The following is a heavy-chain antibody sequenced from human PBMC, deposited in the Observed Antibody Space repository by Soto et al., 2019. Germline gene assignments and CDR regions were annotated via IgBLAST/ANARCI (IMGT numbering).Heavy chain of an antibody. CDR3: ATPSGAYSCSVYFPS. J-gene: IGHJ4*02. CDR2: ISFDGVEK. D-gene: IGHD6-13*01. Sequence: QVQLVESGGGVVQPGRSLRLSCAASGFTFSVYGMHWVRQAPGKGLEWVAFISFDGVEKFYADSVKGRFTISRDTSMNTLYLQMNSLGAVDTAVYYSATPSGAYSCSVYFPSWGQGTLVTVSS. V-gene: IGHV3-30*03. CDR1: GFTFSVYG.